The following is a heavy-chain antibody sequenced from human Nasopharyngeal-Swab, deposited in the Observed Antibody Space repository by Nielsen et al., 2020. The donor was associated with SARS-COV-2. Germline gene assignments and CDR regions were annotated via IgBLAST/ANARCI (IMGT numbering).Heavy chain of an antibody. CDR1: GGSFSGHY. J-gene: IGHJ6*03. D-gene: IGHD2-2*01. CDR2: ISHTGSP. V-gene: IGHV4-34*01. CDR3: ARGLSGVVPAPILGLGPYYYFYYMDV. Sequence: SETLSLTCAVYGGSFSGHYWTWIRQPPGKGLEWIGEISHTGSPNYNPSLRGRVAISVDTSKSQFSLKLTSVTAADTSVYYCARGLSGVVPAPILGLGPYYYFYYMDVWGKGTTVTVSS.